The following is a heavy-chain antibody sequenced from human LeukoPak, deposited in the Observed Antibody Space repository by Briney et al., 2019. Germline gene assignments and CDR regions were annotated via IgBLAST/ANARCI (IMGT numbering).Heavy chain of an antibody. CDR3: AKERGFNYYGSGSYYGGLDY. CDR1: GFTFSNYG. J-gene: IGHJ4*02. D-gene: IGHD3-10*01. Sequence: GGSLRLSCAASGFTFSNYGMHWVRQVPGKGLEWVAFIRYDGRSKYYADSVKGRFTISRDNSKNTLYLQMNSLRAEDTAVYYCAKERGFNYYGSGSYYGGLDYWGQGTLVTVSS. V-gene: IGHV3-30*02. CDR2: IRYDGRSK.